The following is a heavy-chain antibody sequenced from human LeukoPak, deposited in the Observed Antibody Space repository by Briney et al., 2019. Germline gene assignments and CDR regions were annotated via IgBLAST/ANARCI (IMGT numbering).Heavy chain of an antibody. V-gene: IGHV3-74*01. J-gene: IGHJ3*02. CDR1: GFTFSSYW. CDR2: INSDGSST. Sequence: GRSLRLSCAASGFTFSSYWMHWVRQAPGKGLVWVSRINSDGSSTSYADSVKGRFTISRDNAKNTLYLQMNSLRAEDTAAYYCARDSSGYYYGEDAFDIWGQGTMVTVSS. D-gene: IGHD3-22*01. CDR3: ARDSSGYYYGEDAFDI.